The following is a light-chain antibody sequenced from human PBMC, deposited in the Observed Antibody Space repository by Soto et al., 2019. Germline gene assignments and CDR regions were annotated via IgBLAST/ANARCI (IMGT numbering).Light chain of an antibody. CDR3: QQYNSYWM. J-gene: IGKJ1*01. Sequence: DIQMTQSPSTLSASVGDRVTITCRASQNIDDYLAWYKQKPGKAPKLLIYDASNLQSGVPSRLSGSGSGTEFTLIISSLKPDDFATYYCQQYNSYWMFGLGTKVDIK. CDR2: DAS. V-gene: IGKV1-5*01. CDR1: QNIDDY.